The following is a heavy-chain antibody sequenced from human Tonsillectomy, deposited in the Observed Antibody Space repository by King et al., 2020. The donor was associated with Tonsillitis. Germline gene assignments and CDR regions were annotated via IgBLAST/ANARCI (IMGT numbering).Heavy chain of an antibody. J-gene: IGHJ3*02. CDR3: AWTWRAGTNDAFDI. Sequence: VTLKESGPALVKPTQTLTLTCTFSGFSLSTSGMCVSWIRQPPGKALEWLARIDWDDDKYYSTSLKTRLIISKDTSKKQVVLTMTNMDPVDTATYYCAWTWRAGTNDAFDIWGQGTMVTVSS. CDR2: IDWDDDK. CDR1: GFSLSTSGMC. V-gene: IGHV2-70*15. D-gene: IGHD1-7*01.